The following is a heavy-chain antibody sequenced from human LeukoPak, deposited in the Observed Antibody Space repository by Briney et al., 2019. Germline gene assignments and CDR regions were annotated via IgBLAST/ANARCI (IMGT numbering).Heavy chain of an antibody. CDR2: ISWNSGSI. D-gene: IGHD3-22*01. CDR1: GFTFSSYW. Sequence: PGGSLRLSCAASGFTFSSYWMHWVRQAPGKGLVWVSGISWNSGSIGYADSVKGRFTISRDNAKNSLYLQMNSLRAEDTALYYRAKVQARYYDSSGYYFDYWGQGTLVTVSS. V-gene: IGHV3-9*01. CDR3: AKVQARYYDSSGYYFDY. J-gene: IGHJ4*02.